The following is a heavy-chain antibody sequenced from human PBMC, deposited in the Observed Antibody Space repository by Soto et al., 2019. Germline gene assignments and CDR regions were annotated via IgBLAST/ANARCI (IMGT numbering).Heavy chain of an antibody. Sequence: ASVKVSCKASGYTFTSYDIYWVRQATGQGLEWMGWMNPNTGNSGYAQKFQGRVTMTSDTSISTAHMELSSLRSEDTAVYYCARRAETNGWNGFGADKYYFDFWGQGTLVTVS. D-gene: IGHD1-1*01. CDR3: ARRAETNGWNGFGADKYYFDF. J-gene: IGHJ4*02. V-gene: IGHV1-8*01. CDR1: GYTFTSYD. CDR2: MNPNTGNS.